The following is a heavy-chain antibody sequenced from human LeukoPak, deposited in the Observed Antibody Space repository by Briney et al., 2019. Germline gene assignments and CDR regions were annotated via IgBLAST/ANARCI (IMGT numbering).Heavy chain of an antibody. Sequence: GASVKVSCKASGYTFTSYDINWVRQATGQGLEWMGMISPSGASTSYAQKFQGRVTMTRDVSTSTVYMELSSLRSEDTAVYYCARHTTGYNSPRDSFNIWGQGTMVTVSS. CDR2: ISPSGAST. CDR1: GYTFTSYD. CDR3: ARHTTGYNSPRDSFNI. V-gene: IGHV1-46*01. J-gene: IGHJ3*02. D-gene: IGHD1-1*01.